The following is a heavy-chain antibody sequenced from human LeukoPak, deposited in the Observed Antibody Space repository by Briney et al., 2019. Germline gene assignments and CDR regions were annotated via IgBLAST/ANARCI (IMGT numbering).Heavy chain of an antibody. CDR2: ITRVSTYI. V-gene: IGHV3-21*01. D-gene: IGHD4-17*01. J-gene: IGHJ3*02. Sequence: PGGSLRLSCAASGFTFIDFAMNWVRQAPGKGLEWVSSITRVSTYIYYAESVQGRFTISRDNHKDLLYLQLNSLRGDDTGIYYCTRDRNDYGDPYAFDIWGQGTVVTVSS. CDR3: TRDRNDYGDPYAFDI. CDR1: GFTFIDFA.